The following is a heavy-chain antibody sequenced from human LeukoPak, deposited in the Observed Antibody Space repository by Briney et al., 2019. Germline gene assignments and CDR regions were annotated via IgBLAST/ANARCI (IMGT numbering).Heavy chain of an antibody. D-gene: IGHD4-17*01. CDR2: IGGSGVYT. J-gene: IGHJ3*01. CDR1: DFTFAAYA. CDR3: GRDPNGDYVGAFEF. V-gene: IGHV3-23*01. Sequence: GGSLRLSCVGSDFTFAAYAMTWVRLTPGKGLEWDSSIGGSGVYTRYADSVRGRFTISRDNSKNTLYLQMSSLRVEDTAIYYCGRDPNGDYVGAFEFWGQGTLVSVST.